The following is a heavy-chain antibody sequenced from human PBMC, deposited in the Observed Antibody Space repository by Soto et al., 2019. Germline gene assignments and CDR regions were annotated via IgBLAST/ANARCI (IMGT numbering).Heavy chain of an antibody. CDR3: AKGTYRDYVFWDYAFDI. J-gene: IGHJ3*02. D-gene: IGHD3-3*01. CDR1: GFTFSSYA. CDR2: ISGSGSRT. V-gene: IGHV3-23*01. Sequence: EVQLLESGGGLVQPGGSLRLSCAASGFTFSSYAMSWVRQAPGKGLEWVSAISGSGSRTYYADSVKGRFTFSRANAKKTLYLQMKSLRAEDTAVYFCAKGTYRDYVFWDYAFDIWGQGSMVTVSS.